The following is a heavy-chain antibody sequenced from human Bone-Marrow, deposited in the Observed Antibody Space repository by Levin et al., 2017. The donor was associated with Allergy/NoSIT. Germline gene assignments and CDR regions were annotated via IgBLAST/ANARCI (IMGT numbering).Heavy chain of an antibody. J-gene: IGHJ4*02. CDR3: AKAGWATVTAFDY. V-gene: IGHV3-23*01. D-gene: IGHD4-17*01. Sequence: GESLKISCAASGFTFSSYAMSWVRQAPGKGLEWVSRIGDSGGDTYYADSVKGRFTISRDNSKNTLYLQMNSLRAEDTAIYYCAKAGWATVTAFDYWGQGTLVTVPS. CDR1: GFTFSSYA. CDR2: IGDSGGDT.